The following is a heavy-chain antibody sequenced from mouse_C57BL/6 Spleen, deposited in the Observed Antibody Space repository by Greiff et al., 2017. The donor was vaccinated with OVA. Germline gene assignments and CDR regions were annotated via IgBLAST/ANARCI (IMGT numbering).Heavy chain of an antibody. Sequence: EVKVVESGEGLVKPGGSLKLSCAASGFTFSSYAMSWVRQTPEKRLEWVAYISSGGDYIYYADTVKGRFTISRDNARNTLYLQMSSLKSEDTAMYYCTRDQAMGFAYWGQGTLVTVSA. D-gene: IGHD3-2*02. CDR2: ISSGGDYI. CDR1: GFTFSSYA. CDR3: TRDQAMGFAY. J-gene: IGHJ3*01. V-gene: IGHV5-9-1*02.